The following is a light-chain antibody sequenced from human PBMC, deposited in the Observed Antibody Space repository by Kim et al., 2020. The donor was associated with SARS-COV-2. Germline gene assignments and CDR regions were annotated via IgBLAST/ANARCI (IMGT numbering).Light chain of an antibody. Sequence: APGERATLSCRASQSVNSNYLAWYQQKPGQAPRLLIYGASTRAAGIPDNFSGSGSGTDFTLTISRLEPEDFAVYYCQQYGTSPLTFGGGTKVDIK. CDR3: QQYGTSPLT. CDR1: QSVNSNY. V-gene: IGKV3-20*01. J-gene: IGKJ4*01. CDR2: GAS.